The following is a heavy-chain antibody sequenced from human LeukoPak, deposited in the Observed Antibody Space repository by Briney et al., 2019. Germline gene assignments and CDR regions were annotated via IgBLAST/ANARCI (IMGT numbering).Heavy chain of an antibody. CDR3: ARVRLRGYYYYGMDV. CDR1: GFTFSSYA. V-gene: IGHV3-30-3*01. Sequence: GGSLRPSCAASGFTFSSYAMYWVRQAPGKGLEWVAVISYDGSNKYYADSVKGRFTISRDNSKNTLYLQMSSLRAEDTAVYYCARVRLRGYYYYGMDVWGQGITVTVSS. CDR2: ISYDGSNK. J-gene: IGHJ6*02. D-gene: IGHD2-15*01.